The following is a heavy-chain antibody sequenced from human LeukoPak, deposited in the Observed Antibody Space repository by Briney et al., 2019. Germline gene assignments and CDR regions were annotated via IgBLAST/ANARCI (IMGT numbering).Heavy chain of an antibody. Sequence: SETLSLTCTVSGGSISSSIYYWGWIRQPPGKGLEWIGSVYYSGSTHYNPSLKSRVIISVDTSKNQFSLTLSSVTAADTAVYYCARNHTHEGYGYYFDYWGQGTLITVSS. CDR3: ARNHTHEGYGYYFDY. CDR2: VYYSGST. D-gene: IGHD5-18*01. CDR1: GGSISSSIYY. J-gene: IGHJ4*02. V-gene: IGHV4-39*01.